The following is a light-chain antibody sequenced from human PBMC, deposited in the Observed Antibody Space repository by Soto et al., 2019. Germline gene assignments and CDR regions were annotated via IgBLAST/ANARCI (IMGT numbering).Light chain of an antibody. CDR3: QQGYTSAIT. V-gene: IGKV1-5*01. CDR2: DAS. J-gene: IGKJ5*01. Sequence: DIQMTQSHSTLSASVGARVTITCRASQSISSWLAWYQQKPGKAPKLLIYDASSLESGVPSRFSGSGSGTDFTLTVNSLQPEDFATYYCQQGYTSAITFGQGTRLEIK. CDR1: QSISSW.